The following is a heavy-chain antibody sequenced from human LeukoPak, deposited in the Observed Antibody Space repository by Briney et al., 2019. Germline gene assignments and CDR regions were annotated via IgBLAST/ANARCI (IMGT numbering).Heavy chain of an antibody. CDR3: AREEIGQGWFDP. D-gene: IGHD3-22*01. CDR2: ISASSGAM. J-gene: IGHJ5*02. Sequence: GGSLRLSCAASGFTFSSYSMNWVRQAPGKGLEWVAYISASSGAMYYADSVKGRFTITRDDARNSLYLLMNSLRDEDSAVYYCAREEIGQGWFDPWGQGTLVTVSS. V-gene: IGHV3-48*02. CDR1: GFTFSSYS.